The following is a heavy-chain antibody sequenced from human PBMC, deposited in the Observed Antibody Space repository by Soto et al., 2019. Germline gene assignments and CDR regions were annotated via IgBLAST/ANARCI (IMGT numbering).Heavy chain of an antibody. Sequence: PGGSLRLSCADSGFTFSASGIHWVRRASGKGLEWIGHIKNKPNSYATEYAASVKGRFTISRDDSQNTAYLQMNNLKSEDTAVYYCTRQSAGWEDWFDPWGQGTLVTVSS. CDR1: GFTFSASG. CDR2: IKNKPNSYAT. CDR3: TRQSAGWEDWFDP. V-gene: IGHV3-73*01. J-gene: IGHJ5*02. D-gene: IGHD1-26*01.